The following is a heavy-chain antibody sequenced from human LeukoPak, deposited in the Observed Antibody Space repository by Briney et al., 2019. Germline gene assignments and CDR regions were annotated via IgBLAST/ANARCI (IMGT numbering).Heavy chain of an antibody. CDR2: ISTDGSMT. D-gene: IGHD6-19*01. Sequence: GGSLRLSCASSGFALSNDWIHWVRQAPGKGLEWVSRISTDGSMTGYTDSVKGRFTIYRDNAKRILYLEMNNLRVEDTAVYYCASFGQQWLESYWGQGTLVTVSS. V-gene: IGHV3-74*01. CDR3: ASFGQQWLESY. CDR1: GFALSNDW. J-gene: IGHJ4*02.